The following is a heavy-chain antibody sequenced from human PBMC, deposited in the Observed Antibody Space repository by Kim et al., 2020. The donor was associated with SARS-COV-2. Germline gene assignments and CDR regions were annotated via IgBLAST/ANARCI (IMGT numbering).Heavy chain of an antibody. D-gene: IGHD3-9*01. Sequence: ASVKVSCKTSGYTFKGFSIHWVRQAPGLGLEWVGRINPDTGAAVYAQKFQGRVTMTRDTSITTAYMEVTSLTSDDTAVYFCARAQLSVTGYYPDVWGQGTLVTVSA. J-gene: IGHJ4*02. CDR3: ARAQLSVTGYYPDV. V-gene: IGHV1-2*06. CDR2: INPDTGAA. CDR1: GYTFKGFS.